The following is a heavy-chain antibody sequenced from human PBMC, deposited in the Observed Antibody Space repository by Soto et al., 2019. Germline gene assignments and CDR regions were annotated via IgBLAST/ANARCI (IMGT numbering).Heavy chain of an antibody. CDR3: ARARGVEWLRSTPIYYFDY. CDR1: GGSFSGYY. V-gene: IGHV4-34*01. CDR2: INHSGST. Sequence: PSETLSLTCAVYGGSFSGYYWSWIRQPPVKGLEWIGEINHSGSTNYNPSLKSRVTISVDTSKNQFSLKLSSVTAADTAVYYCARARGVEWLRSTPIYYFDYWGQGTLVTVSS. D-gene: IGHD5-12*01. J-gene: IGHJ4*02.